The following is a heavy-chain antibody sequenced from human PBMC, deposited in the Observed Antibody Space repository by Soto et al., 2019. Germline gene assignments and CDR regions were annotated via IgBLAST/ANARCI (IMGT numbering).Heavy chain of an antibody. D-gene: IGHD3-3*02. CDR2: VFHSGTT. J-gene: IGHJ4*01. V-gene: IGHV4-38-2*01. Sequence: SETLSLTCGVSGYSINSGYYWGWIRQPPGKGLEWIGSVFHSGTTYQNPSLKTRATISVDTSRNQFSLELDSVTAADTAVYYCARAFGHLHHFWSGPDYWGNGILVPVS. CDR3: ARAFGHLHHFWSGPDY. CDR1: GYSINSGYY.